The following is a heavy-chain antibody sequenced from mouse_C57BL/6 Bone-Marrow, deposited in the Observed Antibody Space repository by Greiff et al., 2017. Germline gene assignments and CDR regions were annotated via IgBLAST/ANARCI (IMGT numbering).Heavy chain of an antibody. J-gene: IGHJ3*01. Sequence: QVHVKQPGAELVKPGASVKLSCKASGYTFTSYWMHWVKQRPGQGLEWIGMIHPNSGSTNYNEKFKSKATLTVDKSSSTAYMQLSSLTSEDSAVYYCARYYPYRGAYWGQGTLVTVSA. CDR2: IHPNSGST. CDR1: GYTFTSYW. V-gene: IGHV1-64*01. D-gene: IGHD1-1*01. CDR3: ARYYPYRGAY.